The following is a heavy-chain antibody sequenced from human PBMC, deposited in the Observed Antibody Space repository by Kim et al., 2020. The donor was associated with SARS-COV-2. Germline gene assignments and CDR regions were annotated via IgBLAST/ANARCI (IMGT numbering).Heavy chain of an antibody. D-gene: IGHD6-13*01. J-gene: IGHJ4*02. Sequence: LKSRVTISVDKSKNQFSLKLRSVTAADTAVYYCARVQGIAAAGTPAFDYWGQGTLVTVSS. V-gene: IGHV4-4*02. CDR3: ARVQGIAAAGTPAFDY.